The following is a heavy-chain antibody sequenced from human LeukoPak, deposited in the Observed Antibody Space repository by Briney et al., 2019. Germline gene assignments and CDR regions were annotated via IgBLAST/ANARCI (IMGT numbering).Heavy chain of an antibody. CDR3: AGDGPTGPHSPWGSGYSDC. CDR1: GGSISSYY. Sequence: PSETLSLTCTVSGGSISSYYWSWIRQPPGKGLEWIGYIYYSGSTNYNPSLKSRVTISVDTSKNQFSLKLSSVTAADTAVYYCAGDGPTGPHSPWGSGYSDCWGQGTLVTVSS. D-gene: IGHD7-27*01. V-gene: IGHV4-59*01. J-gene: IGHJ4*02. CDR2: IYYSGST.